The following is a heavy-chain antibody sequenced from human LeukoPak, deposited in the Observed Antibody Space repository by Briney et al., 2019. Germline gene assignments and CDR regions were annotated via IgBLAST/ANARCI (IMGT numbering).Heavy chain of an antibody. Sequence: GGSLRLSCAASGFTFNNYAMNWVRQAPGKGLEWVSAISNSGGSTYYADSVKGRFTISRDNAKNSLYLQMNSLRAEDTAVYYCARESSSGYYYYYYYYMDVWGKGTTVTVSS. CDR1: GFTFNNYA. J-gene: IGHJ6*03. D-gene: IGHD3-22*01. CDR3: ARESSSGYYYYYYYYMDV. CDR2: ISNSGGST. V-gene: IGHV3-23*01.